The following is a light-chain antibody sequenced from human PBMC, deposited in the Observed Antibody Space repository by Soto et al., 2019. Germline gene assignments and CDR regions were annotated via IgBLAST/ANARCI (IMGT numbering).Light chain of an antibody. V-gene: IGKV1-27*01. CDR1: QGISTH. CDR3: QKYSSGPRT. J-gene: IGKJ1*01. Sequence: DSQMTQSPSSLYASVGDRDTITCRASQGISTHLAWYQQKPGKVPKLLIYAASTLHSGVPSRFSGSGSGTDFTLTISSLQPEDVAKYHCQKYSSGPRTFGQGTKVYIK. CDR2: AAS.